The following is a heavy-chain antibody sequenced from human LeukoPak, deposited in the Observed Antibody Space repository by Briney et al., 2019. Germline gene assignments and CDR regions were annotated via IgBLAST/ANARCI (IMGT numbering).Heavy chain of an antibody. CDR2: VYTSGST. J-gene: IGHJ6*03. D-gene: IGHD3-16*01. CDR1: GGSISSYY. V-gene: IGHV4-4*07. CDR3: ARGGGVGYYYYMDV. Sequence: SETLSLTCTVSGGSISSYYWSWIRQPPGKGLEWIGRVYTSGSTNYNPSLKSRVTMSVDTSKNQFSLKLSSVTAADTAVYYCARGGGVGYYYYMDVWGKGTTVTISS.